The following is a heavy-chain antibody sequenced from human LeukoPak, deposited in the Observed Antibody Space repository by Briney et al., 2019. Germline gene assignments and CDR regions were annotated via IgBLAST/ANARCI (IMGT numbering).Heavy chain of an antibody. Sequence: GGSLRLSCAASGLTFSSYAMTWVRQAPGKGLEWISDITGSGTYTNYADSVKGRFTISRDNSKNTLYLQMNSLRAEDTAVYYCAKDNPPDSSGYYYGLLDYWGQGTLVTVSS. CDR1: GLTFSSYA. V-gene: IGHV3-23*01. J-gene: IGHJ4*02. CDR2: ITGSGTYT. D-gene: IGHD3-22*01. CDR3: AKDNPPDSSGYYYGLLDY.